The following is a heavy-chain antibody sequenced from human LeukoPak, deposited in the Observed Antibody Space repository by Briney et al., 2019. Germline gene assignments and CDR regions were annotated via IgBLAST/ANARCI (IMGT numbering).Heavy chain of an antibody. V-gene: IGHV4-59*01. Sequence: SETLSLTCTVSGGSISSYYWSWIRQPPGKGLEWIGYIYNTGSTNYNPSLKSRVAISVDTSKNQFSLNLSSVTAADTAVYYCAGDVGGGWVLIGYWGQATLVTVSA. D-gene: IGHD3-22*01. CDR1: GGSISSYY. CDR3: AGDVGGGWVLIGY. J-gene: IGHJ4*02. CDR2: IYNTGST.